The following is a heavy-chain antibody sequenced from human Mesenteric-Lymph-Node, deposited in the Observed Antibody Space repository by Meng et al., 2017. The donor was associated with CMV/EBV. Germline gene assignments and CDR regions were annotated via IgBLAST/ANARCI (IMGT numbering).Heavy chain of an antibody. V-gene: IGHV3-48*04. J-gene: IGHJ1*01. CDR1: GFTFSNYS. CDR3: ARGPPAARGYFQH. Sequence: GESLKISCAASGFTFSNYSMNWVRQTPGKGLEWVSYISGSSTTIYYADSVKGRFTISRDNAKNSLYLQMNSLRAEDTAVYYCARGPPAARGYFQHWGQGTLVTVS. CDR2: ISGSSTTI. D-gene: IGHD2-2*01.